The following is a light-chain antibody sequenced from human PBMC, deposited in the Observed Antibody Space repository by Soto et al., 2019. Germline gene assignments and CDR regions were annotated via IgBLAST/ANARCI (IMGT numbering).Light chain of an antibody. J-gene: IGKJ1*01. V-gene: IGKV3-15*01. CDR2: AAS. CDR3: HQYNYWPPET. Sequence: EMVLTQSPSTLSVSLGETATLSCRTSQTFSRNLAWYQHKPGPPPRLLIYAASTRVTGIPARFSGSRSGSEFTLTISSVQSEDCAVYYCHQYNYWPPETFGQGTKV. CDR1: QTFSRN.